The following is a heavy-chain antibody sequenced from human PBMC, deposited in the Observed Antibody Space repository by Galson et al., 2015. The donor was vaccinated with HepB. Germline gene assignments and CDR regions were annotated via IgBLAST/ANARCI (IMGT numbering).Heavy chain of an antibody. CDR2: IRGDSATI. Sequence: SLRLSCAASRFTFSTYPMNWVRQAPGKGLEWVSYIRGDSATIYYADSVKGRFTISRDNAKNSLYLQMNSLRAEDTAVYYCARLPDIWGLGTLVTVSS. CDR3: ARLPDI. D-gene: IGHD1-14*01. CDR1: RFTFSTYP. V-gene: IGHV3-48*01. J-gene: IGHJ4*02.